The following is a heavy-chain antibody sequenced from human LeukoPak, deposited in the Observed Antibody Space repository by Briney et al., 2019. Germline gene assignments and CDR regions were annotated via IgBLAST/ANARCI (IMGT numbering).Heavy chain of an antibody. CDR2: TFYTGRT. V-gene: IGHV4-39*01. J-gene: IGHJ3*01. Sequence: PETLSLTCTVSGDSIISNIYWWDWVRLPPGKGLEWIGATFYTGRTFYSPSLKSRVTISVDTSKNQFSLGLSSATAADTAVYYCARRRHNFDFYDVWGQGTRVTVSS. D-gene: IGHD3/OR15-3a*01. CDR3: ARRRHNFDFYDV. CDR1: GDSIISNIYW.